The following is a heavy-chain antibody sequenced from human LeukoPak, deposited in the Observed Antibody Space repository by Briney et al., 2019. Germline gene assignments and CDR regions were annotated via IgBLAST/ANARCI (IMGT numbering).Heavy chain of an antibody. CDR1: GFTSSGSA. CDR3: TNYGDYAAAFDI. CDR2: IRSKANSYAT. J-gene: IGHJ3*02. D-gene: IGHD4-17*01. V-gene: IGHV3-73*01. Sequence: QSGGSLRLSCAASGFTSSGSAMHWVRQASGKGLEWVGRIRSKANSYATAYAASVKGRFTISRDDSKNTAYLQMNSLKTEDTAVYYCTNYGDYAAAFDIWGQGTMVTVSS.